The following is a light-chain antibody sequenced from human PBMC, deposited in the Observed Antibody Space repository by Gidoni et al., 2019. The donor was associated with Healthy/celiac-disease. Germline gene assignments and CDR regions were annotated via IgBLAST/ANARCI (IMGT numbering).Light chain of an antibody. V-gene: IGKV3-11*01. J-gene: IGKJ2*01. CDR3: QQRSNWPPEYT. Sequence: DTVLTQSPATLSLSPGERATLPCRASQSVSSYLAWYQQKPGQAPRLLIYDASNRATGIPARFSGSGSGTDVTLTISSLEPEDFAVYYCQQRSNWPPEYTFXXXTKLEIK. CDR1: QSVSSY. CDR2: DAS.